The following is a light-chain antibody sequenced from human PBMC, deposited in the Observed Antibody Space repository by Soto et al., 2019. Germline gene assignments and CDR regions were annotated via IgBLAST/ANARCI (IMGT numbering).Light chain of an antibody. V-gene: IGKV1-39*01. J-gene: IGKJ4*01. CDR2: AAS. CDR1: QTVDSS. Sequence: DIQMTQSPSSLSASVGDRVTITCRASQTVDSSLNWYQQKPGNAPKLLIYAASSLQSGVPSRFSGSGSGTDFTLTISSLQPEDFATYYCQQSYITPLTFGGGTKVDI. CDR3: QQSYITPLT.